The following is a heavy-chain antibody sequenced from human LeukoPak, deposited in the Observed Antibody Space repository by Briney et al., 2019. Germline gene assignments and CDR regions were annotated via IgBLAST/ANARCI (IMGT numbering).Heavy chain of an antibody. CDR3: ARDFFHGHCSGLTCFLLDS. CDR1: GYTFTRYG. J-gene: IGHJ4*02. V-gene: IGHV1-18*01. D-gene: IGHD2-15*01. Sequence: AXXKVSCKASGYTFTRYGITWVRQAPGQGLEWMGWISAYNGNTNYAQKFQGRLTVTTDTSTNTAYMELRSLRPDDTAVYYCARDFFHGHCSGLTCFLLDSWGQGSLVTVSS. CDR2: ISAYNGNT.